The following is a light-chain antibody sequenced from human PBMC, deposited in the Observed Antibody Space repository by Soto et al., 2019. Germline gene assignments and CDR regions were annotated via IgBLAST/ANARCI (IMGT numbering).Light chain of an antibody. CDR1: SGHSSYA. CDR2: LNSDGSH. Sequence: QLVLTQSPSASASLGASVKLTCTLSSGHSSYAIAWHQQQPEKGPRYLMTLNSDGSHSKGDGIPDRFSGSSSGAERYLTIYSLQSEDEADYYCQTWGTGMVFGGGTKLTVL. CDR3: QTWGTGMV. V-gene: IGLV4-69*01. J-gene: IGLJ2*01.